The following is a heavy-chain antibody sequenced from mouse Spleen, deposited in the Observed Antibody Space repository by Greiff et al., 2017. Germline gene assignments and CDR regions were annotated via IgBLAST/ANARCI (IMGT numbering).Heavy chain of an antibody. CDR2: ISSGGSYT. V-gene: IGHV5-6*02. CDR1: GFTFSSYG. Sequence: DVMLVESGGDLVKPGGSLKLSCAASGFTFSSYGMSWVRQTPDKRLEWVATISSGGSYTYYPDSVKGRFTISRDNAKNTLYLQMSSLKSEDTAMYYCARHGIITTVVAKGGYFDYWGQGTTLTVSS. D-gene: IGHD1-1*01. J-gene: IGHJ2*01. CDR3: ARHGIITTVVAKGGYFDY.